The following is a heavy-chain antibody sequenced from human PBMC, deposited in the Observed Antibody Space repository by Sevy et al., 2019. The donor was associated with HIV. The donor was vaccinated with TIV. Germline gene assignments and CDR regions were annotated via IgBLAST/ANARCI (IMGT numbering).Heavy chain of an antibody. J-gene: IGHJ4*02. CDR1: GYTLTVLS. CDR3: ATTKDYYDSSGYPFDY. Sequence: GESLKISCKVSGYTLTVLSMHWVRQAPGKGLEWVGTFDPEDGKRIYAQKFKGRLTMTEDTSTETAYMELNSLRSDDTAVYYCATTKDYYDSSGYPFDYWGQGTQVTVSS. D-gene: IGHD3-22*01. CDR2: FDPEDGKR. V-gene: IGHV1-24*01.